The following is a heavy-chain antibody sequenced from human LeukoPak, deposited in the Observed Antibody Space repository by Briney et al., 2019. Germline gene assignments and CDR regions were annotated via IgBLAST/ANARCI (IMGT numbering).Heavy chain of an antibody. D-gene: IGHD2-15*01. V-gene: IGHV3-23*01. CDR1: GFTFSSYA. CDR2: ISNNGGYT. J-gene: IGHJ4*02. CDR3: AKQLGYCSDGSCYFPY. Sequence: GGSLRLSCAVSGFTFSSYAMSWVRQAPGKGLEWVSAISNNGGYTYYADSVQGRFTISRDNSKSTLCLQMNSLRAEDTAVYYCAKQLGYCSDGSCYFPYWGQGTLVTVSS.